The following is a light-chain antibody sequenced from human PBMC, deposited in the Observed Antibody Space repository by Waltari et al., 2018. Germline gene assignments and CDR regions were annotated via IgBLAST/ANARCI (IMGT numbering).Light chain of an antibody. V-gene: IGKV3-15*01. CDR3: QQYNNWPPWWT. CDR2: GAS. J-gene: IGKJ1*01. Sequence: EIEMTQSPATLSVSPGERATLSCRASQSVSSNLAWYQQKPGQAPRLLIYGASTRATGIPARFSGSGSGTEFTLTIGSLQSEDFAVYYCQQYNNWPPWWTFGQGTKVEIK. CDR1: QSVSSN.